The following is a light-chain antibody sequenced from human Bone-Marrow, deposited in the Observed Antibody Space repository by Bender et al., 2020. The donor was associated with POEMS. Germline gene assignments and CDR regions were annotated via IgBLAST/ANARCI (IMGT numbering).Light chain of an antibody. CDR2: QDT. V-gene: IGLV3-25*03. CDR3: QSADSSGTQVV. J-gene: IGLJ2*01. CDR1: VLLKRY. Sequence: NELTQPPSVSVSPGQTARITCFGDVLLKRYVYWYQQKSGQAPVLAIFQDTGRPSGIPERFSGSSSGTTVTLTINEVQAEDEADYYCQSADSSGTQVVFGGGTKLTVL.